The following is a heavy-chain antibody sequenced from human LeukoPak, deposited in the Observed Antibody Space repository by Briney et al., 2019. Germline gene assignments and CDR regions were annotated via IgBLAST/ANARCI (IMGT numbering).Heavy chain of an antibody. J-gene: IGHJ4*02. CDR3: ARDRIAVAGTIWDY. CDR2: ISYDGSKK. CDR1: GFTFDRYA. D-gene: IGHD6-19*01. Sequence: GGSLRLSCAGSGFTFDRYAMHWVRQAPGKGLEWLSIISYDGSKKYDADSVKGRFSISRDNSKNTLYLQLNSLRSDDTAVYSCARDRIAVAGTIWDYWGQGTLVTVSS. V-gene: IGHV3-30*04.